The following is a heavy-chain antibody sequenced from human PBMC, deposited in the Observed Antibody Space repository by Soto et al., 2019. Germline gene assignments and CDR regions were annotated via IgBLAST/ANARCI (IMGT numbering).Heavy chain of an antibody. CDR3: AITLSGYDYFDY. CDR2: VYPSDSDV. Sequence: GESLKISCQGTGYRFSSSWIGWVRQKPGKGLEWLGNVYPSDSDVRYSPSFQGQVTISADKSISTAYLQWSSLKASDTAMYYCAITLSGYDYFDYWGQGTLVTVSS. V-gene: IGHV5-51*01. D-gene: IGHD5-12*01. CDR1: GYRFSSSW. J-gene: IGHJ4*02.